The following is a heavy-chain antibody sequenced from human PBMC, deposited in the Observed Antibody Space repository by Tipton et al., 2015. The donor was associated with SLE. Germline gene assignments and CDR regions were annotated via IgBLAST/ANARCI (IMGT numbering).Heavy chain of an antibody. V-gene: IGHV4-59*01. Sequence: TLSLTCSVSGGSIRSYYWGGIRQPPGKGLEWIGDIYHTGNTKYNPFLMGRVTISVDTSKNKFSLKLTSVTAADTAVYFCARDKGGTGTSDFDYWGQGTLVTVSS. CDR3: ARDKGGTGTSDFDY. CDR2: IYHTGNT. J-gene: IGHJ4*02. D-gene: IGHD1-7*01. CDR1: GGSIRSYY.